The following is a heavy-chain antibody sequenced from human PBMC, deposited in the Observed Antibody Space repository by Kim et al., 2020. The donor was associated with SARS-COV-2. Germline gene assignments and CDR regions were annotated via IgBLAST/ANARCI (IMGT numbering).Heavy chain of an antibody. Sequence: GGSLRLSCAASGFTFSDYYMSWIRQAPGKGLEWVSYISSSSSYTNYADSVQCRFTISRDNAKNSLYLQMNSLRAEDTAVYYCARVGYDYVWGSYRDYYYYYGMDVWGQGTTVTVSS. CDR1: GFTFSDYY. CDR3: ARVGYDYVWGSYRDYYYYYGMDV. CDR2: ISSSSSYT. J-gene: IGHJ6*02. D-gene: IGHD3-16*02. V-gene: IGHV3-11*05.